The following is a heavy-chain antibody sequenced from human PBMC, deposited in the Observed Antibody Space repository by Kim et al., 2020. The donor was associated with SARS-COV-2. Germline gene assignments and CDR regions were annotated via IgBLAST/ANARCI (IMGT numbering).Heavy chain of an antibody. CDR1: GYSFTSYW. J-gene: IGHJ4*02. Sequence: GASLKISCKGSGYSFTSYWIGWVRQMPGKGLEWMGIIYPGDSDNRYSPSFQGQVTISADKYISTAYLQWISLKASDTAMYYCARPRTSISFDFDYWGQGTLVTVSS. CDR2: IYPGDSDN. V-gene: IGHV5-51*01. D-gene: IGHD3-3*02. CDR3: ARPRTSISFDFDY.